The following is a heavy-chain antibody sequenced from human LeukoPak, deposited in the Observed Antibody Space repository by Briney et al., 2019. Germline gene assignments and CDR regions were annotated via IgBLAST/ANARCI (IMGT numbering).Heavy chain of an antibody. D-gene: IGHD3-10*01. CDR3: ARMRHYYGSGSYFRRTDNEFDY. V-gene: IGHV4-34*01. CDR1: GGSFSGYY. CDR2: INHSGST. Sequence: SETLSLTCAVYGGSFSGYYWSWIRQPPGKGLEWIGEINHSGSTNYNPSLKSRVTISVDTSKNQFSLNLSSVTAADTAVYYCARMRHYYGSGSYFRRTDNEFDYWGQGTLVTVSS. J-gene: IGHJ4*02.